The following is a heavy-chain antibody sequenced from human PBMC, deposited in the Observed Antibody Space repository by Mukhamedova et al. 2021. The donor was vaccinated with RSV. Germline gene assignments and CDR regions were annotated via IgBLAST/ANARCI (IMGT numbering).Heavy chain of an antibody. J-gene: IGHJ4*02. D-gene: IGHD4-17*01. Sequence: KGKNYATEYGASVKGRFTISRDDSKNTAYLQMNSLETEDTAXYYCTSSTMNDYDLFDSWGQGTLVTVSS. V-gene: IGHV3-73*01. CDR2: KGKNYAT. CDR3: TSSTMNDYDLFDS.